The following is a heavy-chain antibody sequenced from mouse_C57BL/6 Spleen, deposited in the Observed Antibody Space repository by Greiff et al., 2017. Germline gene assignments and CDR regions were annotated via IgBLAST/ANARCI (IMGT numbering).Heavy chain of an antibody. V-gene: IGHV5-12*01. Sequence: EVHLVESGGGLVQPGGSLKLSCAASGFTFSDYYMYWVRQTPEKRLEWVAYISNGGGSTYYPDTVKGRFTISRANAKNTLYLQMSRLKSEDTAMYYCARFAYYYGRSDYAMDYWGQGTSVTVSS. D-gene: IGHD1-1*01. CDR2: ISNGGGST. J-gene: IGHJ4*01. CDR3: ARFAYYYGRSDYAMDY. CDR1: GFTFSDYY.